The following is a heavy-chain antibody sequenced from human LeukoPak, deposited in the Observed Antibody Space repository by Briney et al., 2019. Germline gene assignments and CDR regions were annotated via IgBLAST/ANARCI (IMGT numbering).Heavy chain of an antibody. V-gene: IGHV4-59*12. D-gene: IGHD5-18*01. CDR2: IYYSGST. Sequence: PSETLSLTCTVSGGSISSYYWSWIRQPPGKGLEWIGYIYYSGSTNYNPSLKSRVTISVDRCKNQFSLEMRTVTVADTAVYYCAGVDTVADDSFYIDFWGQGTLVTVSS. J-gene: IGHJ4*02. CDR3: AGVDTVADDSFYIDF. CDR1: GGSISSYY.